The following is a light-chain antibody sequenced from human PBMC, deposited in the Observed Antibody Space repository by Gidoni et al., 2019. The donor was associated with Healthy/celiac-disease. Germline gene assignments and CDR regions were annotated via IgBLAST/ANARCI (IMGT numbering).Light chain of an antibody. V-gene: IGKV3-15*01. Sequence: EIVMTQSPATLSVSPGERATLSCRASQSVSSNLAWYQQKPGQAPRLLRYGASTRATGIPARFSGSGSGTEFTLTISSLQSEDFAVYYCQQYNNWPLFGQGTKVEIK. CDR1: QSVSSN. CDR2: GAS. CDR3: QQYNNWPL. J-gene: IGKJ1*01.